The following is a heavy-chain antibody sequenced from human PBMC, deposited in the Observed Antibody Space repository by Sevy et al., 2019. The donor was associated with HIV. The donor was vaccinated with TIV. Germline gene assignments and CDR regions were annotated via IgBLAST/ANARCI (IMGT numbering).Heavy chain of an antibody. V-gene: IGHV3-30*04. D-gene: IGHD1-26*01. Sequence: GGSLRLSCTVSGFIFSNFAMHWVRQAPGKGLEWVAVTSYDGSHKYYADSVKGRFTLSRDNSRNILSLEMSSLTRDDTAVYYCARGENDDEFFHYWGQGTLVTVSS. CDR1: GFIFSNFA. CDR2: TSYDGSHK. CDR3: ARGENDDEFFHY. J-gene: IGHJ1*01.